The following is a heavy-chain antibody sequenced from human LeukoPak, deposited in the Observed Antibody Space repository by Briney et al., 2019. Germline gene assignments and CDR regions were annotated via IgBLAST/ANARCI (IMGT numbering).Heavy chain of an antibody. CDR3: AKSAYRSGSYPYDAFDI. CDR1: GFTFSSYA. Sequence: GGSLRLSCAASGFTFSSYAMSWVRQAPGKGLEWVSAISGSGGSTYYADSVKGRFTISRDNSKNTLYLQMNSLRAEDTAVYYCAKSAYRSGSYPYDAFDIWGQGTMVTVSS. CDR2: ISGSGGST. V-gene: IGHV3-23*01. D-gene: IGHD1-26*01. J-gene: IGHJ3*02.